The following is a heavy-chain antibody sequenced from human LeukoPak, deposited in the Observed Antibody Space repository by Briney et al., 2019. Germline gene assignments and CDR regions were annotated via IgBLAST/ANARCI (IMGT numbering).Heavy chain of an antibody. CDR1: GFTFSSYS. CDR3: ARESDYYARRRLFDY. CDR2: ISSGSSYI. D-gene: IGHD3-22*01. V-gene: IGHV3-21*01. Sequence: PGGSLRLSCAASGFTFSSYSMNWVRQAPGKGLEWVSSISSGSSYIYYADSVKGRFTISRDNAKNSLYLQMNSLRAEDTAVYYCARESDYYARRRLFDYWGQGTLVTVSS. J-gene: IGHJ4*02.